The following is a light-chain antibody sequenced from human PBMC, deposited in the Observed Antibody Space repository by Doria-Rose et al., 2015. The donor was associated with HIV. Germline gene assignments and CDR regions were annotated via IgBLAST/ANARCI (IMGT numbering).Light chain of an antibody. CDR3: QQRSNGPTWA. V-gene: IGKV3-11*01. Sequence: TQPPATLSLPPGERATLSCRASQSVSRYLAWYQQKPGQAPRLLIYDASNRAAGIPARFSGSGSGTDFTLTISSLEPEDFAVYYCQQRSNGPTWAFGQGTKVEIK. CDR2: DAS. CDR1: QSVSRY. J-gene: IGKJ1*01.